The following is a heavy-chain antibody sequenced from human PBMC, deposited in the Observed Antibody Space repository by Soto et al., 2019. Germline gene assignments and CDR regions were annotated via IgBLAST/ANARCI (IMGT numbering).Heavy chain of an antibody. CDR3: ARGSVVVVAAIRDYYYGMDV. V-gene: IGHV1-69*01. Sequence: QVQLVQSGAEVKKPGSSVKVSCKASGGTFSSYAISWVRQAPGQGLEWMGGIIPIFGTANYAQKFQGRVTITADESTSTAYMELSSLRSEDTAVYYCARGSVVVVAAIRDYYYGMDVWDQGTTVTVSS. J-gene: IGHJ6*02. D-gene: IGHD2-15*01. CDR2: IIPIFGTA. CDR1: GGTFSSYA.